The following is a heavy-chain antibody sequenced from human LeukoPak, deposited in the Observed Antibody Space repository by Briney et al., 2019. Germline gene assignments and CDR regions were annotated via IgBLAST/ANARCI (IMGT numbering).Heavy chain of an antibody. D-gene: IGHD3-10*01. CDR2: IIPIFDIA. Sequence: ASVKVSCKASGYTFTSYGISWVRQAPGQGFEWMGGIIPIFDIANYAQKFQGRVTITADEATSTAYMELSNLRSEDTAVYYCARSATGDPYFQNWSQGTLITVSS. J-gene: IGHJ4*02. CDR3: ARSATGDPYFQN. V-gene: IGHV1-69*13. CDR1: GYTFTSYG.